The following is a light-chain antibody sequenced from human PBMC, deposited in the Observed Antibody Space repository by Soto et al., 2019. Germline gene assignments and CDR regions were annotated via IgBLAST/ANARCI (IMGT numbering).Light chain of an antibody. J-gene: IGKJ3*01. V-gene: IGKV1-27*01. CDR1: QGIANH. Sequence: DIQMTQSPSSLSASVGDRVTITCRASQGIANHLAWYQQKPGKAPNLLIYAASTLQSGVPSRFSGSGFGTDFTLTISSLQPEDVATYYCHKYKSAHYTFGPGTKVDI. CDR2: AAS. CDR3: HKYKSAHYT.